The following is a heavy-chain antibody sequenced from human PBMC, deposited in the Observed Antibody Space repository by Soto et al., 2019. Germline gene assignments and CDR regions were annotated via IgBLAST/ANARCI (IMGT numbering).Heavy chain of an antibody. CDR3: AKDIAPIFGVVPTYYYGMDV. CDR2: ISSSGSTI. D-gene: IGHD3-3*01. V-gene: IGHV3-48*03. Sequence: HPGGSLRLSCAASGFTFSSYEMNWVRQAPGKGLEWVSYISSSGSTIYYADSVKGRFTISRDNAKNSLYLQMNSLRAEDTALYYCAKDIAPIFGVVPTYYYGMDVWGQGTTVTVSS. CDR1: GFTFSSYE. J-gene: IGHJ6*02.